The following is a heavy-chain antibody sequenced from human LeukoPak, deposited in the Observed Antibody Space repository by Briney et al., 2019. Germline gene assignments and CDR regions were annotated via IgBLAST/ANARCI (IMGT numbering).Heavy chain of an antibody. V-gene: IGHV3-30*18. D-gene: IGHD2-2*01. J-gene: IGHJ4*02. CDR1: GFTFSTYG. CDR3: AKDWGPWGSCPDS. CDR2: IAHDASII. Sequence: PGGSLRLSCAASGFTFSTYGMHWVRQAPGKGVEWGADIAHDASIIYYADSVKGRFTISRDNSKNTLYLQMNSLRDEDTAVYHCAKDWGPWGSCPDSWGQGTLVTVSS.